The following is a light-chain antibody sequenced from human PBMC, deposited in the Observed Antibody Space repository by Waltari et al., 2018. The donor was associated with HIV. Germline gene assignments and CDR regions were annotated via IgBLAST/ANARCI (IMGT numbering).Light chain of an antibody. Sequence: DIVMSQSPDSLALSLCERGTINCKSSQNGLYSANNNNFLAWYQQKPGQPPKMLINWASTRESAVPDRFSGSGAETDYTLTISSLQAEDVAVYYCQQQYTIPLTFGQGTKLEIK. J-gene: IGKJ2*01. V-gene: IGKV4-1*01. CDR2: WAS. CDR3: QQQYTIPLT. CDR1: QNGLYSANNNNF.